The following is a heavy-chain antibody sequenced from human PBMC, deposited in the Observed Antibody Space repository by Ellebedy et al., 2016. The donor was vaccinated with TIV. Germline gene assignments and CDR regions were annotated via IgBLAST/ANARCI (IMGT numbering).Heavy chain of an antibody. D-gene: IGHD3-3*01. CDR2: ISGSGATT. J-gene: IGHJ4*02. Sequence: GESLKISCAASGFTFSAYAMSWVRQAPGKGLEWVSGISGSGATTYYADSVRGRFTISRDNSKNTLYLQMNSLRAEDTAVYYCAKAATIFGVGKVFDYWGQGTLVTVSS. CDR1: GFTFSAYA. CDR3: AKAATIFGVGKVFDY. V-gene: IGHV3-23*01.